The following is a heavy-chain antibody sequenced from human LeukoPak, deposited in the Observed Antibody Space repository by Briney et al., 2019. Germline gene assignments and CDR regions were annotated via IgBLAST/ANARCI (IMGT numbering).Heavy chain of an antibody. V-gene: IGHV1-2*02. J-gene: IGHJ2*01. CDR2: INPNSGGT. Sequence: ASVKVSCKASGYTFTGYYMHWVRQAPGQGLEWMGWINPNSGGTNYAQKFQGRVTMTRDTSISTAYMELSRLRSDDTAVYYCARDEVIITEIDGGDYWYFDLWGRGTLVTVSS. CDR3: ARDEVIITEIDGGDYWYFDL. D-gene: IGHD3-10*01. CDR1: GYTFTGYY.